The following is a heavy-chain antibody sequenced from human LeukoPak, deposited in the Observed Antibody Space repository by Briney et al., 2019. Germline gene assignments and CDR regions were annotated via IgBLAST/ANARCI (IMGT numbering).Heavy chain of an antibody. D-gene: IGHD6-6*01. CDR2: IHYSGST. CDR3: ARALVGSSSGYFYYYMDV. CDR1: GGSISDYY. V-gene: IGHV4-59*12. J-gene: IGHJ6*03. Sequence: PSETLSLTCTVSGGSISDYYWSWIRQPPGKGLEWIGYIHYSGSTNYNPSLKSRVTISVDTSKNQFSLNLSSVTAADTAVYYCARALVGSSSGYFYYYMDVWGKGTTVTVSS.